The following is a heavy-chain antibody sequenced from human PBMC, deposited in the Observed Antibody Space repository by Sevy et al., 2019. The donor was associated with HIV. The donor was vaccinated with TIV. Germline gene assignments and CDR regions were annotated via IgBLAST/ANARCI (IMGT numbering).Heavy chain of an antibody. CDR1: GFTFNSYA. V-gene: IGHV3-23*01. J-gene: IGHJ6*03. CDR3: ARDAINYYYMDV. Sequence: GGSLRLSCATPGFTFNSYAMSWVRQAPGKGLEWVSAISGIAGSAYYADSVKGRFTISRDNSKNTLYLQMNSLRAEDTAVYYCARDAINYYYMDVWGKGTTVTVSS. CDR2: ISGIAGSA.